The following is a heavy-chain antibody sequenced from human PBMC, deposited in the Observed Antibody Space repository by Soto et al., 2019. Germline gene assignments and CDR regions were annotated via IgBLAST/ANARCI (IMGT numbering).Heavy chain of an antibody. V-gene: IGHV1-18*01. Sequence: ASVKVSCKASGYTFTSYGISWVRQAPGQGLEWMGWISAYNGNTNYAQKLQGRVTMTTDTSTSTAYMELRSLRSDDTAVYYCAVTILWFGELFYYYYGMDVWGQGTTVTVSS. CDR2: ISAYNGNT. CDR3: AVTILWFGELFYYYYGMDV. D-gene: IGHD3-10*01. J-gene: IGHJ6*02. CDR1: GYTFTSYG.